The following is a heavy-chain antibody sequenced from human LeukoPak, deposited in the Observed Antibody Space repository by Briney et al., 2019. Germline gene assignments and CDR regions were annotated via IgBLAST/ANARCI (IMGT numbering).Heavy chain of an antibody. CDR2: IYTSGTT. J-gene: IGHJ4*02. Sequence: SETLSLTCTVSGGSISTYYWSWIRQSAAQGLEWIGRIYTSGTTNYYPSLKSRVTISVDTSKNQFSLKLSPVTAADTAVYYCARPQEFSNQIYDCWGQGTLVTVSS. D-gene: IGHD4-11*01. V-gene: IGHV4-4*07. CDR3: ARPQEFSNQIYDC. CDR1: GGSISTYY.